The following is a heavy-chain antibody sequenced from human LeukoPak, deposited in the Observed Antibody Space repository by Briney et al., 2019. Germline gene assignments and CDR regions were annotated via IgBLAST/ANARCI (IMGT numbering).Heavy chain of an antibody. CDR1: GFTFNRYA. V-gene: IGHV3-23*01. J-gene: IGHJ4*02. CDR3: GNVGGGNYYGGDF. Sequence: PGGSLRLSCAASGFTFNRYAMSWVRQAPGKGLEWVSSIGVTGGNTYYADSVKGRFTISRDNSKNTLNLQMHSLRVEDTAVHYCGNVGGGNYYGGDFWGQGTLVTVSS. D-gene: IGHD1-26*01. CDR2: IGVTGGNT.